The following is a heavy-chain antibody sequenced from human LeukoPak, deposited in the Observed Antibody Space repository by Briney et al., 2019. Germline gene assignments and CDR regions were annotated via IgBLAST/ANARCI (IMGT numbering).Heavy chain of an antibody. CDR1: GGTFSSYA. Sequence: SVKVSCKASGGTFSSYAISWVRQAPGQGLEWMGGIIPIFGTANYAQKLQGRVTMTTDTSTSTAYMELRSLRSDDTAVYYCARDVNVLRYFLDPWGQGTLVTVSS. CDR3: ARDVNVLRYFLDP. D-gene: IGHD3-9*01. J-gene: IGHJ5*02. CDR2: IIPIFGTA. V-gene: IGHV1-69*05.